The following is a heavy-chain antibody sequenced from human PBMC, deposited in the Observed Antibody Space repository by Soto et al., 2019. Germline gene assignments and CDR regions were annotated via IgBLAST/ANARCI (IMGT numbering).Heavy chain of an antibody. CDR2: MSHSGGT. CDR3: ARVEGGTATTVVDAFDI. D-gene: IGHD1-1*01. J-gene: IGHJ3*02. CDR1: GGFVSSGSYY. V-gene: IGHV4-34*01. Sequence: QVQLQQWGAGLLKPSETLSLTCAVYGGFVSSGSYYWSWIRQPPGKGLEWIGEMSHSGGTHFNPSLKRRVTISVDTSKNQFSLKMSSVTGADTALYYCARVEGGTATTVVDAFDIWGPGTMVTVSS.